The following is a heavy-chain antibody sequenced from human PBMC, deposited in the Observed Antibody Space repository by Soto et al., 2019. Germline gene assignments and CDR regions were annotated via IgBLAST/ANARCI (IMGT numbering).Heavy chain of an antibody. Sequence: VQMLESGGGLVQPGGSLRLSCAASGFTFSNYAMSWVRQAPGKGLEWVSYISSSGTTIYYADSVKGRFTISRDNTKHSVHLQMNSLRAEDTAVYYCARDSEVHYGMDVWGQGTTVTVSS. J-gene: IGHJ6*01. D-gene: IGHD3-10*01. CDR3: ARDSEVHYGMDV. V-gene: IGHV3-48*03. CDR2: ISSSGTTI. CDR1: GFTFSNYA.